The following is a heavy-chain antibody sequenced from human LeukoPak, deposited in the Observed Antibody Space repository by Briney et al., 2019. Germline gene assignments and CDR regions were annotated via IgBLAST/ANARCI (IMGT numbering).Heavy chain of an antibody. Sequence: SETLSVTCAVSGGSISSGGYSWNWIRQPPGKGLEWIGYIYHSGTTYYNPSLKSRVTISVDRSKNQFSLKLSSVTAADTAVYYCARDQSSSWYWFGPWGQGTLVTVSS. CDR3: ARDQSSSWYWFGP. V-gene: IGHV4-30-2*01. CDR1: GGSISSGGYS. D-gene: IGHD6-13*01. J-gene: IGHJ5*02. CDR2: IYHSGTT.